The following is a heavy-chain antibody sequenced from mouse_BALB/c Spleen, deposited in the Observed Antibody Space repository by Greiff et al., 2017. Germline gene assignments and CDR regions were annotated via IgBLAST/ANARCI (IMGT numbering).Heavy chain of an antibody. J-gene: IGHJ3*01. CDR1: GFNIKDYY. Sequence: EVQLQQSGAELVRPGALVKLSCKASGFNIKDYYMHWVKQRPEQGLEWIGWIDPENGNTIYDPKFQGKASITADTSSNTAYLQLSSLTSEDTAVYYCARWAMITTPWFAYWGQGTLVTVSA. CDR2: IDPENGNT. D-gene: IGHD2-4*01. CDR3: ARWAMITTPWFAY. V-gene: IGHV14-1*02.